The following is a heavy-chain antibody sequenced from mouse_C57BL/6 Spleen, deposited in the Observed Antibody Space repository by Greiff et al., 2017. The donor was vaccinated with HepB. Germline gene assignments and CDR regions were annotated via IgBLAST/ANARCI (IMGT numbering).Heavy chain of an antibody. J-gene: IGHJ2*01. CDR2: INPNNGGT. Sequence: EVQLQQSGPELVKPGASVKISCKASGYTFTDYYMNWVKQSHGKSLEWIGDINPNNGGTSYNQKFKGKATLTVDKSSSTAYMELRSLTSEDSAVYYCARHGGNYFDYWGQGTTLTVSS. CDR3: ARHGGNYFDY. V-gene: IGHV1-26*01. CDR1: GYTFTDYY.